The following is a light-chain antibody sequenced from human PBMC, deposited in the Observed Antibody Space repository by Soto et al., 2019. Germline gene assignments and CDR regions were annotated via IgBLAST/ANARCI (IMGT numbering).Light chain of an antibody. V-gene: IGLV2-14*01. Sequence: QSALTQPASVSGSPGQSITISCTGTTSDIGGYDYVSWYQHHPGKAPKLLIYEVSHRPSGISLRFSGSKSGNTASLTISGLQADDEADYYCASCASDSTRGFGGGTKLTVL. CDR3: ASCASDSTRG. J-gene: IGLJ3*02. CDR2: EVS. CDR1: TSDIGGYDY.